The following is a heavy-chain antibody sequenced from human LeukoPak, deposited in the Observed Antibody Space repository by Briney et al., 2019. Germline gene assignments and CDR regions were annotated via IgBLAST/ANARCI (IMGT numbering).Heavy chain of an antibody. CDR1: GFPFNMFA. V-gene: IGHV3-23*01. CDR2: LSLGGDNR. Sequence: PGGSLRLSCTGSGFPFNMFAMNWVRQAPGQGLEWVSGLSLGGDNRKYADSVKGRFTVSRDASKNMVFLQMNDLRPEDTAVYYCAKEQRIRHCSEGVCMEGYYFDYWGQGSLVTVSS. J-gene: IGHJ4*02. CDR3: AKEQRIRHCSEGVCMEGYYFDY. D-gene: IGHD2-8*01.